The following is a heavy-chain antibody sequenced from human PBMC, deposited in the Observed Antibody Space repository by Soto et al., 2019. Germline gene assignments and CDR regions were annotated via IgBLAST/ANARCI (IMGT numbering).Heavy chain of an antibody. Sequence: QVQLVQSGAEVKKPGASVKVSCKASGYTFTSYGISWVRQAPGQGLEWMGWISAYNGNTNYAQKLQGRVTMTTDTSTSTAYMELRSLRSDDTAVYYCAREQSAAGTGGYYYYYYYMDVWGKWTTVTVSS. CDR1: GYTFTSYG. CDR3: AREQSAAGTGGYYYYYYYMDV. D-gene: IGHD6-13*01. CDR2: ISAYNGNT. V-gene: IGHV1-18*01. J-gene: IGHJ6*03.